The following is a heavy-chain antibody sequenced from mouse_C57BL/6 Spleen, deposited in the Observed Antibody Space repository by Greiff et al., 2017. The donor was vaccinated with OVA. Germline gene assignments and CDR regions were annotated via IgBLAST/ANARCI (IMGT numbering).Heavy chain of an antibody. V-gene: IGHV1-22*01. Sequence: VQLKESGPELVKPGASVKMSCKASGYTFTDYNMHWVKQSHGKSLEWIGYIIPNNGGTSYNQKFKGKATLTVNKSSSTAYMGLRSLTSEDSAVYYCARAAYYSNYVLADWGQGTLVTVSA. J-gene: IGHJ3*01. CDR3: ARAAYYSNYVLAD. CDR1: GYTFTDYN. CDR2: IIPNNGGT. D-gene: IGHD2-5*01.